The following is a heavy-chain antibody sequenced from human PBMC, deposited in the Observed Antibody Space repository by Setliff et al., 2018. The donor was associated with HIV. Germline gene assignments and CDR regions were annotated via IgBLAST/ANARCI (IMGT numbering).Heavy chain of an antibody. Sequence: ASVKVSCKASGYAFTSYAMNWVRQAPGQGLEWMGWINTNTGNPTYAQGFTGRFVFSLDTSVSTAYLQISSLKAEDTAVYYCARDLRRVGLLEWLTHRMYYYMDVWGKGTTVTVSS. CDR3: ARDLRRVGLLEWLTHRMYYYMDV. CDR2: INTNTGNP. CDR1: GYAFTSYA. J-gene: IGHJ6*03. D-gene: IGHD3-3*01. V-gene: IGHV7-4-1*02.